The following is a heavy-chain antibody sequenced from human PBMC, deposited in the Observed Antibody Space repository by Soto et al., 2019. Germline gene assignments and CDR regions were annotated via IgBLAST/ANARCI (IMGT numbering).Heavy chain of an antibody. CDR3: ARGIVGNYDFWSGYYLDWFDP. Sequence: ETLSLTCTVSGGSISSYYWSWIRQPPGKGLEWIGYIYYSGSTNYNPSLKSRVTISVDTSKNQFSLKLSSVTAADTAVYYCARGIVGNYDFWSGYYLDWFDPWGQGTLVTVSS. CDR2: IYYSGST. J-gene: IGHJ5*02. CDR1: GGSISSYY. V-gene: IGHV4-59*01. D-gene: IGHD3-3*01.